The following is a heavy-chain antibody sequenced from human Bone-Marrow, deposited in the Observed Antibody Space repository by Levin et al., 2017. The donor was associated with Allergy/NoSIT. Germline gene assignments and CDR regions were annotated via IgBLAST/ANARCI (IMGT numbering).Heavy chain of an antibody. D-gene: IGHD2-8*01. J-gene: IGHJ3*02. CDR1: GFTFSTYG. V-gene: IGHV3-48*01. CDR2: ISARRTTM. Sequence: GGSLRLSCAASGFTFSTYGMIWVRQAPGKGPEWISYISARRTTMYYADSVKGRFTISRDDAKNTLYLQMNSLRTEDTAVYYCARDEESYGDAFDIWGQGTMVTVSS. CDR3: ARDEESYGDAFDI.